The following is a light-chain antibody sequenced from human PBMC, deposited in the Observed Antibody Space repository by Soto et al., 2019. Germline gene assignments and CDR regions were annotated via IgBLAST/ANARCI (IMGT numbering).Light chain of an antibody. V-gene: IGLV3-21*04. CDR2: YDS. Sequence: SYELTQPPSVSVAPEKTATITCGGTNIGDKRVHWYRQKPGQAPVLLISYDSDRPSGIPERFSGSNSGNTATLTISRVEAGDEADYYCQVWDIMTDNYVFGGGTKVT. CDR3: QVWDIMTDNYV. J-gene: IGLJ1*01. CDR1: NIGDKR.